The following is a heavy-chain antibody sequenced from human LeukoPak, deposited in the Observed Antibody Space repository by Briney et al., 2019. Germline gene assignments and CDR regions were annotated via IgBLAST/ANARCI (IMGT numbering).Heavy chain of an antibody. D-gene: IGHD6-19*01. CDR1: GYTFTSYG. CDR2: ISAYNGNT. Sequence: ASVKVSCKASGYTFTSYGISWVRQAPGQGLEWMGWISAYNGNTNYAQKLQGRVTMTTDTSASTAYMELRSLRSDDTAVHYCAREGPRVAVAGRPFDYWGQGTLVTVSS. V-gene: IGHV1-18*01. CDR3: AREGPRVAVAGRPFDY. J-gene: IGHJ4*02.